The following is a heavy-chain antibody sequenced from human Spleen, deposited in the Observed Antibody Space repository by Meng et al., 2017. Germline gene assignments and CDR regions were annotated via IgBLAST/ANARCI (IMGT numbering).Heavy chain of an antibody. CDR1: GGSISSYY. J-gene: IGHJ5*02. V-gene: IGHV4-59*01. D-gene: IGHD1-1*01. CDR2: IYYSGST. Sequence: QGQLQGSGPGMVEPSGTLSLTCTVSGGSISSYYWSWIRQPPGKGLEWIGYIYYSGSTNYNPSLKSRVTISVDTSKNQFSLKLSSVTAADTAVYYCARDPSYNWNDEGWFDPWGQGTLVTVSS. CDR3: ARDPSYNWNDEGWFDP.